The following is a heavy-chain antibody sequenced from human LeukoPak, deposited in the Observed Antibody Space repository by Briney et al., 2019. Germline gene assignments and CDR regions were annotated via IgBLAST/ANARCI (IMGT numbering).Heavy chain of an antibody. CDR3: AKITEWLSPYYYGMDV. CDR2: ISYDGSNK. J-gene: IGHJ6*02. V-gene: IGHV3-30*18. D-gene: IGHD3-3*01. Sequence: GGSLRLSSAASGFTFSSYGMHWVRQAPGKGLEWVAVISYDGSNKYYADSVKGRFTISRDNSKNTLYLQMNSLRAEDTAVYYCAKITEWLSPYYYGMDVWGQGTTVTVSS. CDR1: GFTFSSYG.